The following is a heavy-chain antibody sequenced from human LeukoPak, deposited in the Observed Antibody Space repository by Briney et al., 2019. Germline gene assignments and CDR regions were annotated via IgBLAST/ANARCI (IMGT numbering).Heavy chain of an antibody. CDR3: ARDPHYGMDV. CDR2: IKQDGSEK. V-gene: IGHV3-7*03. J-gene: IGHJ6*04. Sequence: GGSLRLSCAASGFTFSSYWMSWVRQAPGKGLERVANIKQDGSEKSVKGRFTIPRDNAKNSLYLQMNSLRAEDTAVYYCARDPHYGMDVWGKGTTVTVSS. CDR1: GFTFSSYW.